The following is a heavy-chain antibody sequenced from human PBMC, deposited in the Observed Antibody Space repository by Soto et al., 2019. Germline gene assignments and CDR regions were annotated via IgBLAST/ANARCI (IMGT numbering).Heavy chain of an antibody. CDR1: GGTFSSYA. D-gene: IGHD5-18*01. Sequence: SVKVSCKASGGTFSSYAISWVRQAPGQGLEWMGGIIPIFGTANYAQKFQGRVTITADESTSTAYMELSSLRSEDTAVYYCATNRGYSYAQVGYYFDYWGQGTLVTVSS. J-gene: IGHJ4*02. CDR3: ATNRGYSYAQVGYYFDY. V-gene: IGHV1-69*13. CDR2: IIPIFGTA.